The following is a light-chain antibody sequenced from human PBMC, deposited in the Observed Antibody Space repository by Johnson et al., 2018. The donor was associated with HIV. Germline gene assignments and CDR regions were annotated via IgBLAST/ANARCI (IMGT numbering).Light chain of an antibody. V-gene: IGLV1-51*01. CDR2: DND. CDR1: SSNIGNNY. CDR3: ATWDSSLSAGGV. Sequence: QSVLTQPPSVSAAPGQKVTISCSGSSSNIGNNYVSWYQHLPGTAPKLLIYDNDKRPSGIPDRFSGSKSGTSATLGITGLQTGEEADYYCATWDSSLSAGGVFGTGTKVTVL. J-gene: IGLJ1*01.